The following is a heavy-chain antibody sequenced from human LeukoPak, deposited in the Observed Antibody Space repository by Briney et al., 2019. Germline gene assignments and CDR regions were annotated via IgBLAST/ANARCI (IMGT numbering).Heavy chain of an antibody. CDR2: VNGRRATT. J-gene: IGHJ6*03. Sequence: GGSLRLSCAASGFASGFTFSDYAVSWVRQAPGKVPEWVASVNGRRATTYYADSVRGRFTISRDNSKNTVYLQMISLGADDTAVYFCAKAPATGEGYYFYYMDVWGKGTTVTVSS. V-gene: IGHV3-23*01. CDR1: GFTFSDYA. D-gene: IGHD7-27*01. CDR3: AKAPATGEGYYFYYMDV.